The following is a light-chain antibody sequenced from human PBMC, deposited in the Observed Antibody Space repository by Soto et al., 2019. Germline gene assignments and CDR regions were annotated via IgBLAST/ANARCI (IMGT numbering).Light chain of an antibody. CDR1: SSKIGRNT. CDR2: TND. Sequence: QSVLTQPPSASGTPGQRVTISCSGSSSKIGRNTVHWYQQLPGTAPNVLIYTNDKGPSGVPDRFSGSKSGTSASLAISGLQSEYEVDYYCAGWDVSLKGHVFGTGIKVTV. J-gene: IGLJ1*01. CDR3: AGWDVSLKGHV. V-gene: IGLV1-44*01.